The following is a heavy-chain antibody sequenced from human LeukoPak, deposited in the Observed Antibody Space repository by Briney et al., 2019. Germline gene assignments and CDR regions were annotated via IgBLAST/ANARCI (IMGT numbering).Heavy chain of an antibody. D-gene: IGHD6-13*01. CDR3: ARCVSSSWYSACWFDP. CDR1: GGSISTYY. V-gene: IGHV4-59*08. J-gene: IGHJ5*02. Sequence: PSETLSLTCTVSGGSISTYYWSWIRQPPGKGLEWIGYIYYSGSTHYKPSLKSRVTISVDTSKNHFSLNLTSVTAADTAVYYCARCVSSSWYSACWFDPWGQGTLVTVSS. CDR2: IYYSGST.